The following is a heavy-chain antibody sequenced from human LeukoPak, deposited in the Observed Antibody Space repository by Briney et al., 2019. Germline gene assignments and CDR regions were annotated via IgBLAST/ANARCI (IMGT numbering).Heavy chain of an antibody. CDR2: ISAYNGNT. Sequence: ASVKVSWKASGYTFSSYGISWVRQAPGQGLEWMGWISAYNGNTNYAQKLQGRVTMTTDTSTSTAYMELRSLRSDDTAVYYCARGANSGWYVTGVDYWGQGTLVTVSS. V-gene: IGHV1-18*01. CDR1: GYTFSSYG. J-gene: IGHJ4*02. D-gene: IGHD6-19*01. CDR3: ARGANSGWYVTGVDY.